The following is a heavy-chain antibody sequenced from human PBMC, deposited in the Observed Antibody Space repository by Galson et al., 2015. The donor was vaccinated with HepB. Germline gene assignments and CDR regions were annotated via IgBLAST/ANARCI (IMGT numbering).Heavy chain of an antibody. J-gene: IGHJ6*02. CDR1: GFTFSSYS. D-gene: IGHD6-6*01. CDR2: ISSSSSYI. V-gene: IGHV3-21*01. CDR3: AREFASSSSGGDIWYYYYGMDV. Sequence: SLRLSCAASGFTFSSYSMNWVRQAPGKGLEWVSSISSSSSYIYYADSVKGRFTISRDNAKNSLYLQMNSLRAEDTAVYYCAREFASSSSGGDIWYYYYGMDVWGQGTTVTVSS.